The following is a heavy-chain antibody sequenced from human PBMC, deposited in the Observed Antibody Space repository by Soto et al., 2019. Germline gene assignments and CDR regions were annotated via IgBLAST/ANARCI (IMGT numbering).Heavy chain of an antibody. D-gene: IGHD2-2*01. CDR2: IYHSGST. Sequence: QLQLQESGSGLVKPSQTLSXXCXXXXXXXXXXXYSWSWIRRPTGKGLEWIGYIYHSGSTYYNPXXXXRXXXXXXXXXXXXXXXLSSVTAXDTAVYYCARVPDRWGQGTLVTVSS. V-gene: IGHV4-30-2*01. CDR1: XXXXXXXXYS. CDR3: ARVPDR. J-gene: IGHJ5*02.